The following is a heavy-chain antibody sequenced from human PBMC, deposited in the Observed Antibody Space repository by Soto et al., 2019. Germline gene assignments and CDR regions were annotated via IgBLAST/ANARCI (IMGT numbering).Heavy chain of an antibody. CDR1: GYTFTRNA. D-gene: IGHD2-21*01. J-gene: IGHJ4*02. V-gene: IGHV1-3*01. CDR2: IDAGNGNT. CDR3: ARSETDSSRFAY. Sequence: QVQLVQSGAEVKKPGASVILSCKASGYTFTRNAIHWVRQAPGQRLEWIGKIDAGNGNTKYSQKFQGRVTIARDTSASAVYMELNTLESEDTSIYFCARSETDSSRFAYWGQGTLVTVSS.